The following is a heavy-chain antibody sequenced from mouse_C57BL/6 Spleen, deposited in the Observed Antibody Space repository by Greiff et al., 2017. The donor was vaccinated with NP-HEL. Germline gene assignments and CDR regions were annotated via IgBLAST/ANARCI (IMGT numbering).Heavy chain of an antibody. Sequence: EVMLVESGGGLVKPGGSLKLSCAASGFTFSSYAMSWVRQTPEKRLEWVATISDGGSYTYYPDNVKGRFPISRDNAKNNRYLQMSHLKSEDTAMYYCARRDDGSRGYWYFNGWSTGTTVTVSS. CDR2: ISDGGSYT. CDR1: GFTFSSYA. V-gene: IGHV5-4*03. D-gene: IGHD1-1*01. J-gene: IGHJ1*03. CDR3: ARRDDGSRGYWYFNG.